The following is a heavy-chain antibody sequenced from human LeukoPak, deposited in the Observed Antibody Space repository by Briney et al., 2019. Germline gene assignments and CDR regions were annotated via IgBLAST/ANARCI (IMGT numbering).Heavy chain of an antibody. CDR2: VHSSGNT. J-gene: IGHJ4*02. D-gene: IGHD3-22*01. Sequence: RPSETLSLTCTVSGSSIGDDYWSWIRQPPGKAPEWVGYVHSSGNTNYNPSLKSRVTITVDTSKNQFSLRLTSVTAADTAVYFCARQSGNYFIDYFDYWGQGTLVTVSP. V-gene: IGHV4-59*08. CDR1: GSSIGDDY. CDR3: ARQSGNYFIDYFDY.